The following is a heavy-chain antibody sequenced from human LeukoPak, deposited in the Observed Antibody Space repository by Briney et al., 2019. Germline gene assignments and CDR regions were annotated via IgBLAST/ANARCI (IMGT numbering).Heavy chain of an antibody. J-gene: IGHJ4*02. CDR1: GFTFSSYW. CDR2: IKQDGSEK. Sequence: PGGSLRLSCAASGFTFSSYWMSWVRQAPGKGLEWVANIKQDGSEKYYVDSMKGRFTISRDNAKNSLYLQMNSLRAEDTAVYYCARVLRYFGGYYFDYWGQGTLVTVSS. CDR3: ARVLRYFGGYYFDY. D-gene: IGHD3-9*01. V-gene: IGHV3-7*01.